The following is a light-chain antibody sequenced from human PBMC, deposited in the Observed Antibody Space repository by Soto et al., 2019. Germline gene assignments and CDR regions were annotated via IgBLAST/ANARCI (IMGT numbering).Light chain of an antibody. CDR1: QTVTSSY. J-gene: IGKJ4*01. CDR3: QQYGDSIT. Sequence: VLTQSPGSLSLSPGERATVSCRASQTVTSSYLAWYQQRPGQAPQLLIYDAVKRAPGTPDRFSGSESGRDYTLTISRLDPEDSAVYYCQQYGDSITFGGGTKVDIK. V-gene: IGKV3-20*01. CDR2: DAV.